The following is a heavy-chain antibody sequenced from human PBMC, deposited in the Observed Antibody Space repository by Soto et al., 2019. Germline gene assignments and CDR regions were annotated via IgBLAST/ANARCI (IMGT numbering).Heavy chain of an antibody. CDR1: GYTLTTHY. CDR3: ARDSTLAY. CDR2: INISGGGT. Sequence: XSVKVSCKTSGYTLTTHYMHWVRQAPGQGLEWMGIINISGGGTSYAQKFQGRVTMGRDTSTSTVYMELSSLRSEDTAVYYCARDSTLAYWGQGTLVTASS. J-gene: IGHJ4*02. V-gene: IGHV1-46*01.